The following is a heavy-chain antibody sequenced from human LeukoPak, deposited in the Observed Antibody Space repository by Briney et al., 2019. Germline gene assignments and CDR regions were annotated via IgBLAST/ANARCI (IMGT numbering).Heavy chain of an antibody. J-gene: IGHJ3*02. D-gene: IGHD3-10*01. Sequence: PSETLSLTCAVYGGSFNGYYWSWIRQPPGKGLEWIGEINHSGSTNYNPSLKSRVTISVDTSKNQFSLKLSSVTAADTAVYYCARGGKRRSSYKDAFDIWGQETMVTVSS. CDR3: ARGGKRRSSYKDAFDI. V-gene: IGHV4-34*01. CDR1: GGSFNGYY. CDR2: INHSGST.